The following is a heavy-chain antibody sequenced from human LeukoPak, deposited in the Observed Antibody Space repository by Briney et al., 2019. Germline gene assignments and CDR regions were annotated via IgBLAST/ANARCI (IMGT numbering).Heavy chain of an antibody. D-gene: IGHD2-2*01. CDR2: IKSKTDGGTT. CDR3: TTPGRYCSSTSCPDY. V-gene: IGHV3-15*01. Sequence: GGSLRLACAASGFTFSNAWMSWVRQAPGKGLEWVGRIKSKTDGGTTDYAAPVKGRFTISRDDSKNTLYLQMNSLKTEDTAVYYCTTPGRYCSSTSCPDYWGQGTLVTVSS. CDR1: GFTFSNAW. J-gene: IGHJ4*02.